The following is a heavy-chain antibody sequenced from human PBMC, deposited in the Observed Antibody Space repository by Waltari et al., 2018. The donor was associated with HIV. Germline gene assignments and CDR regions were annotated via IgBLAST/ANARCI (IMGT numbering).Heavy chain of an antibody. CDR2: ISSTSFNI. CDR1: GFTFRRYA. CDR3: ARDTLNLYFGLDV. J-gene: IGHJ6*02. V-gene: IGHV3-48*02. Sequence: EVQLEESGGSFVQPGGSLRLSCAASGFTFRRYAMNWVRQAPGKGLEWISYISSTSFNIKYADSVKGRFTISRDNTKNSLDLEMNNLRDGDTAVYYCARDTLNLYFGLDVWGRGTAVTVSS.